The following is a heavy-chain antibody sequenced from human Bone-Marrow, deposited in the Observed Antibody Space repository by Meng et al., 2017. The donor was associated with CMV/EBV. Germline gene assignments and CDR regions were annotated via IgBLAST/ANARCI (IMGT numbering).Heavy chain of an antibody. D-gene: IGHD3-10*01. CDR3: ASTGDYYGSGSLPFDY. V-gene: IGHV4-31*03. CDR1: GGSISSGGYY. J-gene: IGHJ4*02. Sequence: SETLSLTCTVSGGSISSGGYYWSWIRQHPGKGLEWIGYIYYSGSTHYNPSLKSRVTISVDTSKNQFSLKLSSVTAADTAVYYCASTGDYYGSGSLPFDYWGQGTLVTVSS. CDR2: IYYSGST.